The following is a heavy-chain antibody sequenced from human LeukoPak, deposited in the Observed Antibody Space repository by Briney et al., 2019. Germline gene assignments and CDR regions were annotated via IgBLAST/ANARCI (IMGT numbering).Heavy chain of an antibody. V-gene: IGHV1-18*01. J-gene: IGHJ4*02. D-gene: IGHD5-18*01. CDR3: AREIPPTYIQLWPTGPDY. CDR2: ISAYNGNT. Sequence: ASVKVSCKASGYTFTSYGISWVRQAPGQGLEWMGWISAYNGNTNYAQKLQGRVTMTTDTSTSTAYMELRSLRSDDTAVYYCAREIPPTYIQLWPTGPDYWGQGTLVTVSS. CDR1: GYTFTSYG.